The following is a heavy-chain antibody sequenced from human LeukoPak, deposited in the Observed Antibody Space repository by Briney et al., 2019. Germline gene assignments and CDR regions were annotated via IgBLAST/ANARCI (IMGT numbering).Heavy chain of an antibody. V-gene: IGHV3-48*03. D-gene: IGHD6-19*01. CDR3: ATAPEGIAVANEH. CDR2: ISSSGSTI. Sequence: PGGSLRLSCAASGFTFSSYEMNWVRQAPGKGLEWVSYISSSGSTIYYADSVKGRFTISRDNAKNSLYLQMNSLSAEDTAVYYCATAPEGIAVANEHWGQGTLVTVSS. CDR1: GFTFSSYE. J-gene: IGHJ4*02.